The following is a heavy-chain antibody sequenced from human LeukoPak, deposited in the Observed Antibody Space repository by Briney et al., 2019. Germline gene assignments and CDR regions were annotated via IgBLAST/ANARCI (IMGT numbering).Heavy chain of an antibody. CDR2: ISGSGGST. V-gene: IGHV3-23*01. Sequence: PGGSLTLSCAASGFTFSSYAMSWVRQAPGKGLEWVSAISGSGGSTYYADSVKGRFTISRDNSKNTLYLQMNSLRAEDTAVYYCAEDDAYDFWSGLSHHTNWFDPWGQGTLVTVSS. CDR1: GFTFSSYA. J-gene: IGHJ5*02. CDR3: AEDDAYDFWSGLSHHTNWFDP. D-gene: IGHD3-3*01.